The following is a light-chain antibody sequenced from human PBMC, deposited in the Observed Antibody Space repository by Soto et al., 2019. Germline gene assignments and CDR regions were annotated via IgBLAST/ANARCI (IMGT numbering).Light chain of an antibody. CDR2: AAS. J-gene: IGKJ1*01. Sequence: DIQMTQSPSSLSASVGDRVTITCRASQGIRNYLAWYQQKSGKVPKLLIYAASALQSGVPSRFSGSGSGTDFTLTISSLQPEDVATYYCQKYNSAPWTFGQGTKVDIK. CDR3: QKYNSAPWT. V-gene: IGKV1-27*01. CDR1: QGIRNY.